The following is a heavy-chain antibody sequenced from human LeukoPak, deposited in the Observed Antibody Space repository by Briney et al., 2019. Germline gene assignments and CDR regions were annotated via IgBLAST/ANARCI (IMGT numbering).Heavy chain of an antibody. V-gene: IGHV4-39*07. CDR3: ARFREVATALFGY. CDR1: GGSISSSSYY. CDR2: IYYSGST. J-gene: IGHJ4*02. D-gene: IGHD5-12*01. Sequence: SETLSLTCTVSGGSISSSSYYWGWIRQPPGKGLEWIGSIYYSGSTYYNPSLKSRVTISVDTSKNQFSLKLSSVTAADTAVYYCARFREVATALFGYWGQGTLVTVSS.